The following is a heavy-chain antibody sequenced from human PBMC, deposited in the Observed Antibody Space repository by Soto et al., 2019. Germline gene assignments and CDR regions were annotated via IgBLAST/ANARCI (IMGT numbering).Heavy chain of an antibody. CDR2: ITWNSGSI. J-gene: IGHJ3*02. V-gene: IGHV3-9*01. CDR1: EFTFHDYA. D-gene: IGHD3-9*01. Sequence: EEQLVESGGGLVQPGRSLRLCCAASEFTFHDYAIHWVRQAPGKGLESVSGITWNSGSIGYADSVKGRFTISRDNAKNSLYLQMNSLRAEDTALYYCAIMHILTERHAFDTWGQGTMVTVSS. CDR3: AIMHILTERHAFDT.